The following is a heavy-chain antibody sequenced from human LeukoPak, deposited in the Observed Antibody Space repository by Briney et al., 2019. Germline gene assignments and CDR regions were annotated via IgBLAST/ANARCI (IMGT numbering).Heavy chain of an antibody. CDR2: ISGSDDST. CDR1: GFTFSSYA. V-gene: IGHV3-23*01. D-gene: IGHD6-19*01. CDR3: AKGPYSSGWSHFDY. Sequence: GGSLRLSCAASGFTFSSYAMSWVRQAPGKGLEWVSAISGSDDSTYYADSVKGRFTLSRDNSKNTLYLQMSSLRAEDTAVYYCAKGPYSSGWSHFDYWGQGTLVTVSS. J-gene: IGHJ4*02.